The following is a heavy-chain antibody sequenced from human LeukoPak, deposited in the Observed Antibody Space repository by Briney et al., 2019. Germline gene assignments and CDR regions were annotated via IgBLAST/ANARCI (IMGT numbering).Heavy chain of an antibody. CDR3: ARNLRSGYYYYYGMDV. CDR1: GGSISSSSYY. Sequence: SETLSFTCTVSGGSISSSSYYWGWIRQPPGTGLEWIGSIYYSGSTYYNPSLKSRVTISVDTSKNQFSLKLSSVTAADTAVYYCARNLRSGYYYYYGMDVWGQGTTVTVSS. D-gene: IGHD3-3*01. V-gene: IGHV4-39*01. CDR2: IYYSGST. J-gene: IGHJ6*02.